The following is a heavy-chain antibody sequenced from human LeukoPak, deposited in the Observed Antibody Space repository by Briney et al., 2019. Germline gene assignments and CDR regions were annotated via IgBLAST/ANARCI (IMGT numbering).Heavy chain of an antibody. CDR3: AGVKVSEFGDLGHYFDY. J-gene: IGHJ4*02. V-gene: IGHV4-34*01. D-gene: IGHD3-10*01. Sequence: SETLSLTCAVYGASFSGYYWTWIRQPPGKGLEWIGDISGSGDTNYNPSLKSRITISLDTSKNQLSLKLESVTAADTAVYYCAGVKVSEFGDLGHYFDYWGQGTLVTVSS. CDR2: ISGSGDT. CDR1: GASFSGYY.